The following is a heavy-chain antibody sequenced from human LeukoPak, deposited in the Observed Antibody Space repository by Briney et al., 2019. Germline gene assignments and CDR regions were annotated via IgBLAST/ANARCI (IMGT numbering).Heavy chain of an antibody. V-gene: IGHV3-21*01. CDR3: ARDEKGTFDY. CDR1: GFTFSSYA. D-gene: IGHD3-10*01. CDR2: ISSSSSYI. Sequence: GGSLRLSCAASGFTFSSYAMSWVRQAPGKGLEWVSSISSSSSYIYYADSVKGRFTISRDNAKNSLYLQMNSLRAEDTAVYYCARDEKGTFDYWGQGTLVTVSS. J-gene: IGHJ4*02.